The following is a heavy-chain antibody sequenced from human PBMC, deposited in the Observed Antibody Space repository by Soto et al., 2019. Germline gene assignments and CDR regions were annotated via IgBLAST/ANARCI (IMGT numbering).Heavy chain of an antibody. D-gene: IGHD4-17*01. CDR1: GYTFISYY. CDR3: ARLAAVTPPYYFDF. J-gene: IGHJ4*02. CDR2: INPSAGNT. Sequence: QVQLVQSGAEVKEPGASVKVSCKAAGYTFISYYMHWVRQAPGQGFEWTGVINPSAGNTVYAQKFQGRVTMTRDTSTSTFYMELSSLRSEDTAVYHCARLAAVTPPYYFDFWGQGTQVTVSS. V-gene: IGHV1-46*01.